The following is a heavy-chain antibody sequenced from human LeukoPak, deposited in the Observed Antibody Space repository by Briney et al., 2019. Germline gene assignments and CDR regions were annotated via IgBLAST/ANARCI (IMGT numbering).Heavy chain of an antibody. CDR3: ARHYSGRYWDYFES. CDR2: ISAFNGNT. Sequence: ASVKVSCKASGYTFTNFDISWVRQAPGQGPEWMGSISAFNGNTNYGQNLQGRVTIATDTSTTTAYMELRSLRSDDTAVYYCARHYSGRYWDYFESWGQGTLVTVSS. J-gene: IGHJ4*02. CDR1: GYTFTNFD. V-gene: IGHV1-18*01. D-gene: IGHD1-26*01.